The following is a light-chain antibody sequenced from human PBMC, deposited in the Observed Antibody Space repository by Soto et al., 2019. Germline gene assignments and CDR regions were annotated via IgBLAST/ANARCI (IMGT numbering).Light chain of an antibody. CDR1: SSNIGSNY. CDR2: RNN. J-gene: IGLJ2*01. Sequence: QSVLTQPPSASGTPGQRVTISCSGSSSNIGSNYVYWYQQLPGTAPKLLIYRNNQRPSGVPDRFSGSKSGTSASLAISWLRSDDEADYYCAAWDDSRSGYVVFGGGTKVTVL. CDR3: AAWDDSRSGYVV. V-gene: IGLV1-47*01.